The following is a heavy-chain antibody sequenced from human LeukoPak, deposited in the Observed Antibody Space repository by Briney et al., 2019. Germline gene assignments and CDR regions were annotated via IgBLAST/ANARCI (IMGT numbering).Heavy chain of an antibody. D-gene: IGHD3-22*01. V-gene: IGHV4-34*01. CDR1: GGSFSDYY. CDR2: VNHRGTT. J-gene: IGHJ4*02. Sequence: SETLSLTCAVYGGSFSDYYWGWIRQSPARGLEWIGEVNHRGTTNYSPSLKSRVTISVDSSKNQFSLKMTSVTAADTAVYYCTREWSSGYYSDYWGQGILVTVSS. CDR3: TREWSSGYYSDY.